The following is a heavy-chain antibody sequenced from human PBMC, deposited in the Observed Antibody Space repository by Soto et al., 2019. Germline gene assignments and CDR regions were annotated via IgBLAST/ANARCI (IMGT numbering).Heavy chain of an antibody. CDR1: GFTFSSYE. Sequence: EVQLVESGGGLVQPGGSLRLSCAASGFTFSSYEMNWVRQAPGKGLEWVSYISSSGSTIYYADSVKGRFTISRDNAKNSPYLQMNSLRAEDTALYYCAKGGVGAFDIWGQGTMVTVSS. CDR3: AKGGVGAFDI. V-gene: IGHV3-48*03. D-gene: IGHD1-26*01. J-gene: IGHJ3*02. CDR2: ISSSGSTI.